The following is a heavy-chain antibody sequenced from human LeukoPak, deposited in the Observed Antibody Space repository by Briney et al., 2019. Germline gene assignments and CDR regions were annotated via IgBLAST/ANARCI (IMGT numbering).Heavy chain of an antibody. J-gene: IGHJ4*02. CDR3: ARITDDYGDYVPDY. CDR2: IWYDGSNK. D-gene: IGHD4-17*01. V-gene: IGHV3-33*01. Sequence: PGGSLRLSCAASGFTFSSYGMHWVRQAPGKGLEWVAVIWYDGSNKYYADSVKGRFTISRDNSKNTLYLQMNSLRAEDTAVYYCARITDDYGDYVPDYWGQGTLVTVSS. CDR1: GFTFSSYG.